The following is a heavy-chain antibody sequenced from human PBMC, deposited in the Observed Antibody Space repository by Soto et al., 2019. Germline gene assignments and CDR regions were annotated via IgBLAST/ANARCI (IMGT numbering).Heavy chain of an antibody. Sequence: QVQLQQWGAGLLKPSETLSLTCAVSPGSFSGYSCNWIRQPPGKGLEWLGEINLSGSTNYNPSLKTRVTISVDTSKNQFSLRLSSVTAADTAVYYCARGFPVYSYYSYIDVWGKGTTVTISS. CDR1: PGSFSGYS. CDR3: ARGFPVYSYYSYIDV. J-gene: IGHJ6*03. CDR2: INLSGST. D-gene: IGHD2-8*01. V-gene: IGHV4-34*01.